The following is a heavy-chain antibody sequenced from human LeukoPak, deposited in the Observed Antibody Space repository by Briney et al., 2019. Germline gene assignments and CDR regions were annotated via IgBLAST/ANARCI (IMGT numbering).Heavy chain of an antibody. V-gene: IGHV4-4*02. D-gene: IGHD3-9*01. CDR1: GGSLSSSNW. CDR3: ARGDINYDILTGYQGGVGFDY. Sequence: PSGTLSLTRALSGGSLSSSNWWSWVGQPPGKGLDWIGEIYHSGSTNSNPSPKSRDTISVDKSKNPSSLNLSSVTAADTGVYYCARGDINYDILTGYQGGVGFDYWGQGTLVTVSS. J-gene: IGHJ4*02. CDR2: IYHSGST.